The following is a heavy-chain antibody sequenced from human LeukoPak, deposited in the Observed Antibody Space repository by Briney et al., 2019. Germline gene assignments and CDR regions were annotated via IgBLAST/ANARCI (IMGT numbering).Heavy chain of an antibody. J-gene: IGHJ5*02. CDR1: GFTFTSSA. Sequence: ASVKVSCKASGFTFTSSAMQWVRQARGQRLEWIGWIVVGSGNTNYAQKFQERVTITRDMSTSTAYMELSSLRSEDTAVYYCARVAIIAARRENWFDPWGQGTLVTVSS. CDR3: ARVAIIAARRENWFDP. D-gene: IGHD6-6*01. V-gene: IGHV1-58*02. CDR2: IVVGSGNT.